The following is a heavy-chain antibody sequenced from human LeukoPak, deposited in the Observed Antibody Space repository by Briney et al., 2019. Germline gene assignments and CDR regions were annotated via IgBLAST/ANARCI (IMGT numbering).Heavy chain of an antibody. CDR1: LFTFSSHA. D-gene: IGHD6-13*01. V-gene: IGHV3-64D*09. CDR2: ISANGANT. CDR3: VKGGQYSSSCYDY. J-gene: IGHJ4*02. Sequence: GGSLRLSRSASLFTFSSHAMHWVRQAPGKGLEFVSAISANGANTYYADSVKGRFTISRDNSKSTLYLQMSSLRNEDTAVYYCVKGGQYSSSCYDYWGQGTLVSVSS.